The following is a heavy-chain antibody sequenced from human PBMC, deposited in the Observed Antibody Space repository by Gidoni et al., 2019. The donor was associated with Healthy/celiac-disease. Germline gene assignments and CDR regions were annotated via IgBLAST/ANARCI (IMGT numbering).Heavy chain of an antibody. J-gene: IGHJ6*02. V-gene: IGHV3-33*01. Sequence: QVQLVESGGGVVQPGRSLRLSCAASGFTFSSYGMHWVRQAPGKGLEWVAVIWYDGSNKYYADSVKGRFTISRDNSKNTLYLQMNSLRAEDTAVYYCARSMDYYYGMDVWGQGTTVTVSS. CDR2: IWYDGSNK. D-gene: IGHD6-6*01. CDR1: GFTFSSYG. CDR3: ARSMDYYYGMDV.